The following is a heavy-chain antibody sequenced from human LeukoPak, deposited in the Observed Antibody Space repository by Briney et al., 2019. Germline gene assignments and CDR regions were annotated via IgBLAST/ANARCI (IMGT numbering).Heavy chain of an antibody. CDR2: ISSSSSTI. J-gene: IGHJ4*02. V-gene: IGHV3-48*01. D-gene: IGHD3-10*01. CDR1: GFIFTNYA. CDR3: ARGVGVRGVIPQTLQY. Sequence: GGSLRLSCAASGFIFTNYAMNWVRQAPGKGLEWVSYISSSSSTIYYADSVKGRFTISRDNAKNSLYLQMNSLRAEDTAVYYCARGVGVRGVIPQTLQYWGQGTLVSVSS.